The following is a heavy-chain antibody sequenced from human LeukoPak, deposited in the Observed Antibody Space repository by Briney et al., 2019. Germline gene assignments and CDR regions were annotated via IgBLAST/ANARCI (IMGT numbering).Heavy chain of an antibody. Sequence: SETLSLTCTVSGGSISSYYWSWIRQPPGKGLGWIGYIYYSGSTTYNPSLKSRVTISVDTSKNQFSLKLSSVTAADTAVYYCARVRYYDSSGYYWSGVHAFDIWGQGTMVTVSS. CDR3: ARVRYYDSSGYYWSGVHAFDI. D-gene: IGHD3-22*01. CDR2: IYYSGST. V-gene: IGHV4-59*01. J-gene: IGHJ3*02. CDR1: GGSISSYY.